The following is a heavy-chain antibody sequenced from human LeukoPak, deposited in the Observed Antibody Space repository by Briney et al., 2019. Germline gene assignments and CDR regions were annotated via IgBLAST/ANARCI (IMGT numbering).Heavy chain of an antibody. CDR3: ARDSSYGSNFDHFDY. Sequence: PGGSLRLSCAASGFTFSSYSMNWVRQAPGKGLEWVSSISSSSYIYYADSVKDRFTISRDNAKNSLYLQMNSLRAEDMAVYYCARDSSYGSNFDHFDYWGQGTLVTVSS. CDR1: GFTFSSYS. CDR2: ISSSSYI. D-gene: IGHD4/OR15-4a*01. J-gene: IGHJ4*02. V-gene: IGHV3-21*01.